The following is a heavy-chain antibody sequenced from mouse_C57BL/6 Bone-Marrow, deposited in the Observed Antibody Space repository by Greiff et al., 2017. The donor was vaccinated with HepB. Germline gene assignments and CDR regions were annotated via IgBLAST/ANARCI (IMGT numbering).Heavy chain of an antibody. CDR1: GYTFTSYW. CDR2: IDPSDSYT. J-gene: IGHJ3*01. V-gene: IGHV1-50*01. Sequence: QVQLQQPGAELVKPGASVKLSCKASGYTFTSYWMQWVKQRPGQGLEWIGEIDPSDSYTNYNQKFKGKATLTVDTSSSTACMQLSSLTSEDSAVYYCASPVAYWGQGTRVTVSA. CDR3: ASPVAY.